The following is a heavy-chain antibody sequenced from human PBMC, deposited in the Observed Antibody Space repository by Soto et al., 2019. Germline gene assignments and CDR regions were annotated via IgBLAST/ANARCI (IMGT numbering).Heavy chain of an antibody. D-gene: IGHD3-16*01. CDR3: AKDRFAGEPPDY. Sequence: GGSLRLSCAASGFTFSSYGMHWVRQAPGKGLEWVAVISYDGSNKYYADSVKGRFTISRDNSKNTLYLQMNSLRAEDTAVYYCAKDRFAGEPPDYWGQGTLVTVSS. CDR1: GFTFSSYG. V-gene: IGHV3-30*18. J-gene: IGHJ4*02. CDR2: ISYDGSNK.